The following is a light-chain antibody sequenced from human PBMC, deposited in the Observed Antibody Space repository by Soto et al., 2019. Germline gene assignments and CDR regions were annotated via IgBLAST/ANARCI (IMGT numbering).Light chain of an antibody. CDR3: SSHGGSNAFYV. J-gene: IGLJ1*01. CDR1: TSDIGAYNY. CDR2: EVS. Sequence: QSALTQPPSASGSPGQSVTISCSGTTSDIGAYNYVSWYQRQHPGKPPKLIIFEVSQRPSGVPDRFSGSKSGNTAYLTVSGRQAEDEADYYCSSHGGSNAFYVFGTGTKVTVL. V-gene: IGLV2-8*01.